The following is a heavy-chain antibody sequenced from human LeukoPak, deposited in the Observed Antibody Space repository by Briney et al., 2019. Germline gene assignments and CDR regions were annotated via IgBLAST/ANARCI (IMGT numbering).Heavy chain of an antibody. Sequence: GGSLRLSCSASGFTFTDYYMSWIRQAPGKGLEWVSAISGSGGSTYYADSVKGRFTISRDNSKNTLYLQMNSLRAEDTAVYYCAKWYLSGSYYDNWFDPWGQGTLVTVSS. D-gene: IGHD1-26*01. CDR3: AKWYLSGSYYDNWFDP. J-gene: IGHJ5*02. V-gene: IGHV3-23*01. CDR1: GFTFTDYY. CDR2: ISGSGGST.